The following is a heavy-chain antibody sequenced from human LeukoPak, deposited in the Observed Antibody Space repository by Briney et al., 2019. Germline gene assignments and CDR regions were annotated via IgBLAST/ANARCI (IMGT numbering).Heavy chain of an antibody. CDR1: GFTFGDYA. CDR3: TRGINSGYVWDAFDI. V-gene: IGHV3-49*03. D-gene: IGHD3-22*01. J-gene: IGHJ3*02. CDR2: IRSKAYGGTT. Sequence: RSLRLSCTASGFTFGDYAMSWFRQAPGKGLEWVGFIRSKAYGGTTEYAASVKGRFTISRDDSKGIAYLQMNSLKTEDTAVYYSTRGINSGYVWDAFDIWGQGTMVTVSS.